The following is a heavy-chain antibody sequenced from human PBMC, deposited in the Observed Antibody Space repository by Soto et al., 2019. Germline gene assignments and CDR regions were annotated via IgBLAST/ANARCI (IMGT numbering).Heavy chain of an antibody. Sequence: QVQLVQSGAEVKKPGSSVMVSCKASGGTYSSYTFSWVRQAPGQGLEWMGGIIPIFKTPHYARKFQGRVTITADESTSTAYMEMSSLRSEDTAVYYCARGAYRGGSTFDYWGQGTLVTVSS. CDR1: GGTYSSYT. J-gene: IGHJ4*02. V-gene: IGHV1-69*01. CDR2: IIPIFKTP. CDR3: ARGAYRGGSTFDY. D-gene: IGHD1-26*01.